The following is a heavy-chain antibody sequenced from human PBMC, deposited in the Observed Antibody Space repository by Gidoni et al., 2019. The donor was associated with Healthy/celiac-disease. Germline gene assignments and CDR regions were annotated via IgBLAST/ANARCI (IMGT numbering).Heavy chain of an antibody. CDR2: IQQDGSEK. D-gene: IGHD3-10*01. J-gene: IGHJ4*02. CDR1: GFTVSSYW. CDR3: ARGLSLWWPPLWGY. V-gene: IGHV3-7*01. Sequence: EVQLVESGGGLVQPGESLRLSCATSGFTVSSYWMSWVRQAPGKGLEWVANIQQDGSEKYYVDSVKCRFTISRDNAKNSLYLQMNSLRAEDTAVYYCARGLSLWWPPLWGYWGQGPLVTVSS.